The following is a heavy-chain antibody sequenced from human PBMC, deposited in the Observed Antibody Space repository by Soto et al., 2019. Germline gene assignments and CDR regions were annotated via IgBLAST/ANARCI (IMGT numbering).Heavy chain of an antibody. J-gene: IGHJ4*02. CDR3: ARGGTTTVTTFYFDY. V-gene: IGHV3-21*01. Sequence: GGSLRLSCAASGFTFSSYSMNWVRQAPGKGLEWVSSISSSSSYIYYADSVKGRFTISRDNAKNSLYLQMSSLRAEDTAVYYCARGGTTTVTTFYFDYWGQGTLVTVSS. D-gene: IGHD4-17*01. CDR2: ISSSSSYI. CDR1: GFTFSSYS.